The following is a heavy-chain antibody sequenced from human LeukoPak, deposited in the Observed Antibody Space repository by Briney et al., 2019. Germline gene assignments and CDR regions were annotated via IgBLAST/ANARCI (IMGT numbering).Heavy chain of an antibody. CDR1: GFTFSSYA. V-gene: IGHV3-30-3*01. CDR2: ISYDGSNK. J-gene: IGHJ4*02. Sequence: PGGSLRLSCAASGFTFSSYAMHWVRQAPGKGLEWVAFISYDGSNKYYADSVKGRFTIPRDNSKNTLYLQMNSLRAEDTAVYYCARVTHYYILTGYPFDYWGQGTLVTVSS. CDR3: ARVTHYYILTGYPFDY. D-gene: IGHD3-9*01.